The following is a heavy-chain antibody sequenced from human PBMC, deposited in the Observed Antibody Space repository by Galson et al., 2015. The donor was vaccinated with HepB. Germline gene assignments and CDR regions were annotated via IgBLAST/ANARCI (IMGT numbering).Heavy chain of an antibody. D-gene: IGHD6-13*01. CDR3: ARTRGAAAAILDY. CDR2: INSDGTYI. CDR1: GFTFSNYW. J-gene: IGHJ4*02. V-gene: IGHV3-74*01. Sequence: SLRLSCAASGFTFSNYWMHWVRQAPGKGLVWVSRINSDGTYITYADSVKGRFTISRDNAKNTLYLRMNSPRAEDTALYYCARTRGAAAAILDYSGQGSLVTVSS.